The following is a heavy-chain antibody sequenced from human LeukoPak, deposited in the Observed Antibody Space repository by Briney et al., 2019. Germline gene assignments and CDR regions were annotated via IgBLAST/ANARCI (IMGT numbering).Heavy chain of an antibody. CDR1: GGSISSYY. CDR2: IYTSGST. Sequence: SETLSLTCTVSGGSISSYYWSWIRQPAGKGLEWIGRIYTSGSTNYNPSLKSRVTMSVDTSKNQFSPKLSSVTAADTAVYYCARGPYSSGWYDYYYYYMDVWGKGTTVTISS. J-gene: IGHJ6*03. D-gene: IGHD6-19*01. CDR3: ARGPYSSGWYDYYYYYMDV. V-gene: IGHV4-4*07.